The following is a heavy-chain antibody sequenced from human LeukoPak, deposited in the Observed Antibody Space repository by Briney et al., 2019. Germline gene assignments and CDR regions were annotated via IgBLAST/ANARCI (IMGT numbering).Heavy chain of an antibody. V-gene: IGHV3-23*01. CDR2: ISGSGGST. Sequence: GGSLRLSCAASGFTFSSYAMHWVRQAPGKGLEWVSAISGSGGSTYYADSVKGRFTISRDNSKNTLYLQMNSLRAEDTAVYYCAKFRWGYGSNLDYWGQGTLVTVSS. J-gene: IGHJ4*02. CDR1: GFTFSSYA. D-gene: IGHD3-10*01. CDR3: AKFRWGYGSNLDY.